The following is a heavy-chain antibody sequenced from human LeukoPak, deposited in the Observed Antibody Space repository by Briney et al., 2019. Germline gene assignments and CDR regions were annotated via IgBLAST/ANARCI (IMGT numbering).Heavy chain of an antibody. Sequence: GGSLRLSCAASGFTFSIYAIHWVRQAPGKGLEWVAVISYDGSNRYYADSVKGRFTISRDNAKNSLYLQMNSLRDEDTAVYYCARSLEVWIPFDYWGQGTLVTVSS. CDR1: GFTFSIYA. V-gene: IGHV3-30-3*01. J-gene: IGHJ4*02. D-gene: IGHD1-1*01. CDR3: ARSLEVWIPFDY. CDR2: ISYDGSNR.